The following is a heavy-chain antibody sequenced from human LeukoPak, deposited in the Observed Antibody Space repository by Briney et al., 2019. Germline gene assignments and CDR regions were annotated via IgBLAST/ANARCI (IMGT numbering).Heavy chain of an antibody. D-gene: IGHD5-12*01. CDR2: KYSGGST. V-gene: IGHV3-66*01. CDR1: GFTVSSNY. J-gene: IGHJ4*02. CDR3: ARPRSRGYSDYSSPGLDY. Sequence: GGSLRLSCAASGFTVSSNYMSWVRQAPGKGLAWVSVKYSGGSTYYADSVMGRFTISRENSKNTLYLQMNSLRAEDTAVYYCARPRSRGYSDYSSPGLDYWGQGTLVTVSS.